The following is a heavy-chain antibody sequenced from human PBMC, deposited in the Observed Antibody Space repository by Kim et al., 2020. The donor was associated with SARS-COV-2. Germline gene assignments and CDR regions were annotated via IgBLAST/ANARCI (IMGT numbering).Heavy chain of an antibody. J-gene: IGHJ4*02. D-gene: IGHD7-27*01. CDR2: T. Sequence: TNDAHKFQGRVTMTRDTSISTTDMELSRLGSDDTAVYYCARSGFNWGLDYWGQGTLVTVSS. CDR3: ARSGFNWGLDY. V-gene: IGHV1-2*07.